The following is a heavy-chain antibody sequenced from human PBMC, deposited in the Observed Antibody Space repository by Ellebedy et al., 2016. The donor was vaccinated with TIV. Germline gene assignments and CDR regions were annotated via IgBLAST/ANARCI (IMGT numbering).Heavy chain of an antibody. Sequence: SETLSLXXTVSGGSISSGSYYWSWFRQPAGKGLEWIGRIYTSGSTNYNPSLKSRVTMSVDTSKNQFSLKLSSVTAADTAVYYCAREIVVVPAARVTYFDYWGQGTLVTVSS. CDR1: GGSISSGSYY. J-gene: IGHJ4*02. D-gene: IGHD2-2*01. CDR3: AREIVVVPAARVTYFDY. V-gene: IGHV4-61*02. CDR2: IYTSGST.